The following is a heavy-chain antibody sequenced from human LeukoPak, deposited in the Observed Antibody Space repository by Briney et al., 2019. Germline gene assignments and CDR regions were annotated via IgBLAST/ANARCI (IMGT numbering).Heavy chain of an antibody. Sequence: GGSLRLSCAASGFTFSSYAMSWVGQAPGKGVEGVSTISGGGSTYYSDSVRGRFTISRDNSKNTLFTQMNSLRVEDTAVYYCANKWASGIDYWGQGTLVAVSS. CDR1: GFTFSSYA. D-gene: IGHD3-10*01. CDR3: ANKWASGIDY. J-gene: IGHJ4*02. V-gene: IGHV3-23*01. CDR2: ISGGGST.